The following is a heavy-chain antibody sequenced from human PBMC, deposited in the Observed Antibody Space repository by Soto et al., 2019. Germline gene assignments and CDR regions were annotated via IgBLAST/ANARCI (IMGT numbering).Heavy chain of an antibody. J-gene: IGHJ4*02. CDR2: IYPGDHET. V-gene: IGHV5-51*01. CDR3: ARSPRSSQYFDY. CDR1: GYTFSNFW. D-gene: IGHD6-13*01. Sequence: RGESLKISCQSSGYTFSNFWIGWVRQLPGKGLEWMGIIYPGDHETRYSPSFHGKVTISADRSINTAYLQWNSLEASDTAFYFCARSPRSSQYFDYWGQGALVTVSS.